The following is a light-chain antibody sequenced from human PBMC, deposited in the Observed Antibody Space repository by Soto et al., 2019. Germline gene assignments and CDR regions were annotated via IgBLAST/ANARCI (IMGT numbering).Light chain of an antibody. V-gene: IGKV3-20*01. CDR3: QQSPVT. CDR1: QSVSSYY. Sequence: RATLSCRASQSVSSYYLAWYQQKPVQAPRLLIYGASTRATGIPDRFSGSGSGTDFTLTITRLEPEDCALYYCQQSPVTFGQGTKVDIK. J-gene: IGKJ1*01. CDR2: GAS.